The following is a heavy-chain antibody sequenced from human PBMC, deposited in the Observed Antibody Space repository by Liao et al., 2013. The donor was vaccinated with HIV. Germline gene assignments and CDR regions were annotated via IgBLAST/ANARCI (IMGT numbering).Heavy chain of an antibody. CDR2: FYHSGST. D-gene: IGHD3-22*01. V-gene: IGHV4-59*01. CDR3: ATAGDTSGYYWAALDS. CDR1: GGSMRTNY. J-gene: IGHJ4*02. Sequence: QVQFQESGPRLVKPSETLSLTCTVSGGSMRTNYWSWIRQSPGKGLEWIGYFYHSGSTNYNPSLKSRVTISIETSKNQFSLRLSSVTAADTAVYYCATAGDTSGYYWAALDSWGQGTLVTVSS.